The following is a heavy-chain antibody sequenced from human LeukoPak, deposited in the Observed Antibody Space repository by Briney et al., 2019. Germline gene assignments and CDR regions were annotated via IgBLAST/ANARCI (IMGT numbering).Heavy chain of an antibody. Sequence: GGSLRLSRAASGFTFSSYSMNWVRQAPGKGLEWVSYISSSSSTIYYADSVKGRFTISRDNAKNSLYLQMNSLRAEDTAVYYCARIPSSGYFGYWGQGTLVTVSS. CDR2: ISSSSSTI. J-gene: IGHJ4*02. V-gene: IGHV3-48*01. CDR3: ARIPSSGYFGY. D-gene: IGHD3-22*01. CDR1: GFTFSSYS.